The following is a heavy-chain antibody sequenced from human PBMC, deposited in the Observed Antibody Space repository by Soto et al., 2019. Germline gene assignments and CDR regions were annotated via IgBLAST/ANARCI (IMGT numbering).Heavy chain of an antibody. Sequence: SETLSLTCAVSGGSISSGGYSWSWIRQPPGKGLEWIGYIYHSGSTYYNPSLKSRVTISVDRSKNQFSLKLSSVTAADTAVYYCARAPYCSGGSCNWFDPWGQGTLVTVSS. CDR2: IYHSGST. CDR1: GGSISSGGYS. J-gene: IGHJ5*02. V-gene: IGHV4-30-2*01. CDR3: ARAPYCSGGSCNWFDP. D-gene: IGHD2-15*01.